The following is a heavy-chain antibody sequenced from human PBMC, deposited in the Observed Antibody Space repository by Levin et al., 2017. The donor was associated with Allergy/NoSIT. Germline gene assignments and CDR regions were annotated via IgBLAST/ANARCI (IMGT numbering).Heavy chain of an antibody. CDR1: GFTFSSYG. CDR3: AKDLWRYCSGGSCSRKFDY. D-gene: IGHD2-15*01. CDR2: ISYDGSNK. J-gene: IGHJ4*02. V-gene: IGHV3-30*18. Sequence: SCAASGFTFSSYGMHWVRQAPGKGLEWVAVISYDGSNKYYADSVKGRFTISRDNSKNTLYLQMNSLRAEDTAVYYCAKDLWRYCSGGSCSRKFDYWGQGTLVTVSS.